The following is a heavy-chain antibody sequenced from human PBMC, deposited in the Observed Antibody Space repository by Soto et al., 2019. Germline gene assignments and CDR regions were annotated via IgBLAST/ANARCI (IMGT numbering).Heavy chain of an antibody. D-gene: IGHD3-10*01. CDR1: GGSISSGGYY. CDR3: ARGAIGSGSYPRGNWFDP. CDR2: IYYSGST. J-gene: IGHJ5*02. V-gene: IGHV4-31*03. Sequence: SETLSLTCTVSGGSISSGGYYWSWIRQHPGKGLEWIGYIYYSGSTYYNPSLKSRVTISVDTSKNQFPLKLSSVTAADTAVYYCARGAIGSGSYPRGNWFDPWGQGTLVTVSS.